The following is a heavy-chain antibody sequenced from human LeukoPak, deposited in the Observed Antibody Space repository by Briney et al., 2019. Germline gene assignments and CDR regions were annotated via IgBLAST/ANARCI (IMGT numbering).Heavy chain of an antibody. CDR1: GYTFTSYG. J-gene: IGHJ3*02. D-gene: IGHD3-22*01. CDR2: ISAYIGNT. CDR3: ATPYYYDSSGEAFDI. Sequence: GASVKVSCKASGYTFTSYGISWVRQAPGQGLEWMGWISAYIGNTNYAQKLQGRVTMTTDTSTSTAYMELRSLRSDDTAVYYCATPYYYDSSGEAFDIWGQGTMVTVSS. V-gene: IGHV1-18*01.